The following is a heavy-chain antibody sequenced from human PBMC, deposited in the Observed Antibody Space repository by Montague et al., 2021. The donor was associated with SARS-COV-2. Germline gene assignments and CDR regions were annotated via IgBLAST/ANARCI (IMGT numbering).Heavy chain of an antibody. CDR2: IYTSGST. V-gene: IGHV4-61*02. CDR3: AREVYQLPNTYYYYYGMDV. J-gene: IGHJ6*02. D-gene: IGHD2-2*01. Sequence: TLSLTCTVSGGSISSGSYYWSWIRQPVGKGLEWIGRIYTSGSTNYNPSLKSRVTISVDTSKNQFSLKLSSVTAEDTAVYYCAREVYQLPNTYYYYYGMDVWGQGTTVTVSS. CDR1: GGSISSGSYY.